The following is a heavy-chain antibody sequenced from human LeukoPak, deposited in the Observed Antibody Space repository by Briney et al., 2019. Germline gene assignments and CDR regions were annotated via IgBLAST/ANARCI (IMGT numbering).Heavy chain of an antibody. CDR2: LKKDGSEK. CDR1: GFTFSSYW. CDR3: ARVPNWFDP. J-gene: IGHJ5*02. V-gene: IGHV3-7*02. Sequence: PGGSLRLSCAASGFTFSSYWMSWVRQAPGKGLEWVANLKKDGSEKYHVESVKGRFTISRDNCKNTLYLQMNSLRGEDTAVYYCARVPNWFDPWGQGTLVTVPS.